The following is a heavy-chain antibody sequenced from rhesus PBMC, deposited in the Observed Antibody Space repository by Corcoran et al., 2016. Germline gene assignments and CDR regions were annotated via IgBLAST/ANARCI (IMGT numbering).Heavy chain of an antibody. Sequence: QVQLQESGPGLVKPSETLSLTCAVSGYSISSNYWSWLRQPPGMGLEWIGYIYGSGGSTYYNPSHKSLFTNSTDTSKNQFSLKLSSVTAADTAVYYGARETVGTLDYWGQGVLVTVSS. CDR1: GYSISSNY. CDR2: IYGSGGST. CDR3: ARETVGTLDY. D-gene: IGHD5-24*01. J-gene: IGHJ4*01. V-gene: IGHV4-160*01.